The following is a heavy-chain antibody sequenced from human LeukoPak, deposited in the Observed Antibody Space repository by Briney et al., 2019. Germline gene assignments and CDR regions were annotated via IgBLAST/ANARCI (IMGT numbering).Heavy chain of an antibody. J-gene: IGHJ4*02. D-gene: IGHD3-9*01. V-gene: IGHV4-39*07. CDR1: GGSISSSSYY. CDR2: ISYSGST. Sequence: SETLSLTCTVSGGSISSSSYYWGWIRQPPGKGLEWIGSISYSGSTYYNPSLKSRVDISVDKSKNQFSLRLTSVTAADTAVYFCARASYDFLTAFYIDYWGRGTLVTVSA. CDR3: ARASYDFLTAFYIDY.